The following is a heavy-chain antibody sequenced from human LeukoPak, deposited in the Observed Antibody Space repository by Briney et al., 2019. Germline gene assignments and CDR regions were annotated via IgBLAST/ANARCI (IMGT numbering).Heavy chain of an antibody. CDR3: ARPHYDFWSGYYY. CDR2: IYYSGTT. Sequence: SETLSLTCTVSGGSISSYYWNWIRQPPGKGLEWIGHIYYSGTTNYNPSLKSRVTISLDTSKNQFSLKLNSVTAADTAVYYCARPHYDFWSGYYYWGQGTLVTVSS. CDR1: GGSISSYY. V-gene: IGHV4-59*01. D-gene: IGHD3-3*01. J-gene: IGHJ4*02.